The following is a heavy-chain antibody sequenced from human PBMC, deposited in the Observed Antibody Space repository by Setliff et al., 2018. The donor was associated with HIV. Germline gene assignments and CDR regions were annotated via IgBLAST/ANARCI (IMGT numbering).Heavy chain of an antibody. D-gene: IGHD4-17*01. J-gene: IGHJ4*02. Sequence: SETLSLTCTLYGGSFGAYYWSWIRQSPGKGLEWIGYIYYTGSTNFNPSVESRVTISVDTSKSQFSLKLRSVTAADTAVYYCATTTVATPDPYYFDIWGQGTLVTVSS. CDR2: IYYTGST. CDR1: GGSFGAYY. CDR3: ATTTVATPDPYYFDI. V-gene: IGHV4-59*01.